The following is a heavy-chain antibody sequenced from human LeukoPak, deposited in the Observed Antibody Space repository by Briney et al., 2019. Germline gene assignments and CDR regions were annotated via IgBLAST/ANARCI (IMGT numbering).Heavy chain of an antibody. CDR2: IYPADSTA. J-gene: IGHJ4*02. V-gene: IGHV5-51*01. CDR1: GYSFTTYW. CDR3: VRHPESGYSGYESDY. Sequence: GESLKISCKASGYSFTTYWIGWVRQMPGKGLEWMGIIYPADSTAHYSPSFQGQVTISVDKSINTAYLQWSRLKASDTAMYYCVRHPESGYSGYESDYWGQGTLVTVSS. D-gene: IGHD5-12*01.